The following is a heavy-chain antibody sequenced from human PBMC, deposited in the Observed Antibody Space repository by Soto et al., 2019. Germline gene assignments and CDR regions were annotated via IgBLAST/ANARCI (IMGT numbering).Heavy chain of an antibody. CDR2: IYYSGST. D-gene: IGHD3-10*01. J-gene: IGHJ4*02. V-gene: IGHV4-39*01. CDR3: ATTYYFGSGSGY. CDR1: GGSISSSSYY. Sequence: QLQLQESGPGLVKPSETLSLTCTVSGGSISSSSYYWGWIRQPPGKGLEWIGSIYYSGSTYYNPSLKSRVTISVDTSKNQFSLKQSSVTAADTAVYYCATTYYFGSGSGYWGQGTLVTVSS.